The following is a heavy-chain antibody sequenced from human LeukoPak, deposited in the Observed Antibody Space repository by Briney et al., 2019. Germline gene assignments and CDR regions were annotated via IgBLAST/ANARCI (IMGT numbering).Heavy chain of an antibody. D-gene: IGHD3-22*01. Sequence: GGSLELSCAASGFTVTGNYMSWVRQAPGKGLEWVSVIYSGGSTYYADSVKGRFTISRDNSKNTLYLQMNSLRAEDTAVYYCARYDTSGYYPHWGQGTLVTVSS. CDR2: IYSGGST. CDR1: GFTVTGNY. J-gene: IGHJ4*02. CDR3: ARYDTSGYYPH. V-gene: IGHV3-53*01.